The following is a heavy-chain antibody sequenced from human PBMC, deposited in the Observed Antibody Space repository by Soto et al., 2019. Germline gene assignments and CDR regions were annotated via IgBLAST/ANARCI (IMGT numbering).Heavy chain of an antibody. D-gene: IGHD3-22*01. CDR1: GYSFTDYY. J-gene: IGHJ5*02. V-gene: IGHV1-2*02. CDR3: ARGTFDSSGNYFAGWFGP. CDR2: IIPNNGGT. Sequence: QVQLEQSGAEVKKPGASVKVSCKASGYSFTDYYIHWVRQAPGQGLEWMGWIIPNNGGTKYAQKFQDRVTMTRDTSITTAYRELSRLRSDDTAVYYCARGTFDSSGNYFAGWFGPWGQGTLVTVSS.